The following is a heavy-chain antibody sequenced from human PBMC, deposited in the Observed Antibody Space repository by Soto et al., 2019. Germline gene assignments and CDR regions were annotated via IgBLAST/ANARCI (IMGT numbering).Heavy chain of an antibody. J-gene: IGHJ5*02. V-gene: IGHV2-5*02. Sequence: QITLKESGPTLVKATQTLTLTCTFSGFSLTTSGVGVGWIRQPPGKALEWLALIYWDDDKRYSPSLKSRPTITKDTSKDQVVLTMTHMDPADTAPYFCAHRTTTVTWWFDPWGQGTLVTVSS. CDR2: IYWDDDK. CDR1: GFSLTTSGVG. CDR3: AHRTTTVTWWFDP. D-gene: IGHD4-17*01.